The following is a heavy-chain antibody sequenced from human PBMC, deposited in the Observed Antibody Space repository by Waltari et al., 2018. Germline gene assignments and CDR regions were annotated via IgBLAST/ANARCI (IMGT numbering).Heavy chain of an antibody. Sequence: DVQLVESGGDLVQPGRSLRLSCLLSGFTFSDHGVNWFRQGPGKGLEWVSGIIWTTGGIGYADSVKGRFTLSRDIAKNSLYLQMNSRRAEDTALYYCVKDILPGGADVWGQGTTVTVSS. CDR3: VKDILPGGADV. J-gene: IGHJ6*02. D-gene: IGHD4-17*01. V-gene: IGHV3-9*01. CDR1: GFTFSDHG. CDR2: IIWTTGGI.